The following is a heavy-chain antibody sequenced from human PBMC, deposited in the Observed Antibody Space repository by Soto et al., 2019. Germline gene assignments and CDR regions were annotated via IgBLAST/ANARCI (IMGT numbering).Heavy chain of an antibody. CDR2: LYSAGSA. Sequence: EVQLVESGGGLVQPGGSLRLSCAASGFTVSSYHMSWVRQAPGKGLEWVSVLYSAGSADFADSVKGRFTISRDNSKNTLYLQMSGLRAEDTAVYYCARVHSCSYHYFDYWGQGTLVTVSS. D-gene: IGHD1-26*01. V-gene: IGHV3-66*01. J-gene: IGHJ4*02. CDR1: GFTVSSYH. CDR3: ARVHSCSYHYFDY.